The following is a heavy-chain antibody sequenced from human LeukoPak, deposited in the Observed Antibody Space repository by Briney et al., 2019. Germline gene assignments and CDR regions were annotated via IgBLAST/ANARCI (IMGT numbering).Heavy chain of an antibody. J-gene: IGHJ4*02. CDR2: ISSSSSTI. V-gene: IGHV3-48*04. Sequence: GGSLRLSCAASGFTFSSYSMNWVRQAPGKGLEWVSYISSSSSTIYYADSVEGRFTISRDNAKNTVYLEINSLRAEDTAVYYCARGGLFAYYFDYWGQGTLVTVSS. CDR1: GFTFSSYS. CDR3: ARGGLFAYYFDY. D-gene: IGHD3-10*02.